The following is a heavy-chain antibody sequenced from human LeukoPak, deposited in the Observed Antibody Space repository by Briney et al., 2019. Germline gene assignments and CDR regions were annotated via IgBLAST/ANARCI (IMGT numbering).Heavy chain of an antibody. CDR1: GFTFSSYS. J-gene: IGHJ4*02. Sequence: GGSLRVSCAASGFTFSSYSMNWVRQAPGKGLEWVSSISSSSSYIYYADSVKGRFTISRDNAKNSLYLQMNSLRAEDTAVYYCARDRLLWFGEAPDYWGQGTLVTVSS. D-gene: IGHD3-10*01. CDR3: ARDRLLWFGEAPDY. V-gene: IGHV3-21*01. CDR2: ISSSSSYI.